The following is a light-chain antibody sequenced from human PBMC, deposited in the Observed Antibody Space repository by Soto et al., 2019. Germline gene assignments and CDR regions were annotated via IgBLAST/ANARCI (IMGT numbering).Light chain of an antibody. J-gene: IGKJ1*01. CDR3: QQYNTYPWT. V-gene: IGKV1-5*03. Sequence: DIQMTQSPITLTRPLRDSVTITCRASHLISSWLAWYQQKPGKAPNILIYKASRLESGVPSRLSGSGSGTEFTLTLTRLQPDDVATYYCQQYNTYPWTCGQGTKVDI. CDR2: KAS. CDR1: HLISSW.